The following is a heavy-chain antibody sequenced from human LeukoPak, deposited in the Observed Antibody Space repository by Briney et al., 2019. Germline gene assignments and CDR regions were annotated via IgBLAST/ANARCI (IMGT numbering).Heavy chain of an antibody. CDR3: EGTYYYDSSDDY. CDR1: GFTFSKYW. V-gene: IGHV3-74*01. Sequence: PGGSLRLSCAASGFTFSKYWMLWVRQAPGKGLESVSRINTDGTVTTYADSVKGRFTVSRDNADNTMFLQMNSVRDEDTAVYYCEGTYYYDSSDDYWGQGTLVTVSS. D-gene: IGHD3-22*01. CDR2: INTDGTVT. J-gene: IGHJ4*02.